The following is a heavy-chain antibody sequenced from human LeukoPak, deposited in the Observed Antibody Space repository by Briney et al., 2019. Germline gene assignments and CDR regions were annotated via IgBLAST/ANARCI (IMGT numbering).Heavy chain of an antibody. D-gene: IGHD6-19*01. Sequence: GGSLRLSCAASGFTFSSHGMHWVRQAPGKGLEWVAVISYDGSNKYYADSVKGRFTISRDNSKNTLYLQMNSLRAEDTAVYYCAKTRSYSSGWYVLDYWGQGTLVTVSS. V-gene: IGHV3-30*18. CDR3: AKTRSYSSGWYVLDY. CDR2: ISYDGSNK. CDR1: GFTFSSHG. J-gene: IGHJ4*02.